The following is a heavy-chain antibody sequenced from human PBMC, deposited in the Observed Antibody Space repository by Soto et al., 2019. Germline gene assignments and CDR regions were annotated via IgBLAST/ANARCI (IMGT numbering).Heavy chain of an antibody. Sequence: QVQLQESGPGLVKPSQTLSLSCTVSGDSISRCDYYWSWVRQPPGKVLEWIGYIYYSGSTYYNPSLKSRVYISLDTSKNQISLKVRSVTAADTAVYYCARDPLSHYYGMDVWGQGTTVTVSS. CDR2: IYYSGST. V-gene: IGHV4-30-4*01. CDR1: GDSISRCDYY. CDR3: ARDPLSHYYGMDV. J-gene: IGHJ6*02.